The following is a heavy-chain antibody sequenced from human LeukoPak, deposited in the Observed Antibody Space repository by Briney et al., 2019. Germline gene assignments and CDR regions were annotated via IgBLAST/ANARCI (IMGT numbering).Heavy chain of an antibody. Sequence: PSDTLSLTRTVSGGSISSYYWSWIRQPPGKGLEWIGYIYYSGSTNYNPSLKSRVTISVDTSKNQFSLKLRSVTAADTAVYYCARWAVGAAAGINWFDPWGQGTLVTVSS. D-gene: IGHD6-13*01. CDR1: GGSISSYY. V-gene: IGHV4-59*01. J-gene: IGHJ5*02. CDR3: ARWAVGAAAGINWFDP. CDR2: IYYSGST.